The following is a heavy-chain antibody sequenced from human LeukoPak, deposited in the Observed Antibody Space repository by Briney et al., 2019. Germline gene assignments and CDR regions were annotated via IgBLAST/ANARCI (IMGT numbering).Heavy chain of an antibody. D-gene: IGHD3-9*01. CDR1: GGTFSSYA. CDR2: INAGNGNT. Sequence: ASVKVSCKASGGTFSSYAISWVRQAPGQGLEWMGWINAGNGNTKYSQKFQGRVTITRDTSASTAYMELSSLRSEGTAVYYCARDWVLTGYWGYYFDYWGQGTLVTVSS. J-gene: IGHJ4*02. V-gene: IGHV1-3*01. CDR3: ARDWVLTGYWGYYFDY.